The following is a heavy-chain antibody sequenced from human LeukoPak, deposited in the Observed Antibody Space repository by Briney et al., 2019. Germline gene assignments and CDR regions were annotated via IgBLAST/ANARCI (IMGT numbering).Heavy chain of an antibody. D-gene: IGHD2-21*02. Sequence: GASVKVSCKASGYTFTSYGISWVRQAPGQGLEWMGWINPNSGGTNYAQKFQGRVALTRDTSITTSYMDLSGLRSDDTAVYYCAKVQYLTLDAFDIWGRGTMVTVS. CDR1: GYTFTSYG. CDR2: INPNSGGT. J-gene: IGHJ3*02. CDR3: AKVQYLTLDAFDI. V-gene: IGHV1-2*02.